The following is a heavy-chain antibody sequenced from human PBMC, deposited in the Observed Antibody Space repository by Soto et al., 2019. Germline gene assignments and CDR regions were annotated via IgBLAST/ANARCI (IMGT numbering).Heavy chain of an antibody. CDR1: GFTFSSYS. CDR2: ISSSSSYI. V-gene: IGHV3-21*01. D-gene: IGHD3-9*01. Sequence: EVQLVESGGGLVKPGGSLRLSCAASGFTFSSYSMNWVRQAPGKGLEWVSSISSSSSYIYYADSVKGRFTISRDNAKNSLYLQITRLRAEDTAVYYCARDSLSYFDALLSGGDYWGQGTLGNVSS. J-gene: IGHJ4*02. CDR3: ARDSLSYFDALLSGGDY.